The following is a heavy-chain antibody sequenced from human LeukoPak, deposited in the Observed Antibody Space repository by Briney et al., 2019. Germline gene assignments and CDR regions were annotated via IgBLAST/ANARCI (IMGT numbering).Heavy chain of an antibody. V-gene: IGHV4-4*07. CDR3: AREWPWLIAPPYYFDY. J-gene: IGHJ4*02. CDR2: IYTSGST. D-gene: IGHD3-16*01. Sequence: PSETLSLTCTVSGGSISSYYWSWIRQPAGKGLEWIGRIYTSGSTNYNPSLKSRVSMSVDTSKNQFSLKLSSVTAADTAVYYCAREWPWLIAPPYYFDYWGQGTLVTVSS. CDR1: GGSISSYY.